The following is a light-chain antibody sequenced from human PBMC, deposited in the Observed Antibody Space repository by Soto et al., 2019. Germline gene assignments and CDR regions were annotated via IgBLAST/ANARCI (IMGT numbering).Light chain of an antibody. CDR2: KAS. V-gene: IGKV1-5*03. Sequence: DIQMTQSPSTLSASVGDRVTITCRASQSIDSGLAWYQQKPGKAPKLLIYKASNLQSGVPSRFSGSGSETEFPLPIRSLQPDDFATYYCQQFNSYSYTFGQGTKVAIK. CDR1: QSIDSG. CDR3: QQFNSYSYT. J-gene: IGKJ2*01.